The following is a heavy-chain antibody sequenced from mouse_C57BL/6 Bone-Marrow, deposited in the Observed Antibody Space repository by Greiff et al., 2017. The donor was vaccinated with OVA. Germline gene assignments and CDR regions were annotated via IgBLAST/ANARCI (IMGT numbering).Heavy chain of an antibody. CDR3: AKRGYCDYDGYWYFDV. Sequence: QVQLKESGPGLVAPSQRLSITCTVSGFSFTSYGVDWVRQPPGKGLEWLGVIWGGGSTNYNSALMSRLSISKDNSKSQVFLKMNSLQTDDTAMYYCAKRGYCDYDGYWYFDVWGTGTTVTVSS. J-gene: IGHJ1*03. CDR1: GFSFTSYG. CDR2: IWGGGST. D-gene: IGHD2-4*01. V-gene: IGHV2-9*01.